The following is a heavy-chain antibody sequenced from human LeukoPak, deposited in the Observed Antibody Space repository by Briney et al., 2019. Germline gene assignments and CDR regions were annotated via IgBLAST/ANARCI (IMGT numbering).Heavy chain of an antibody. Sequence: SVKVSCKASGGTCSSYAISWVRQAPGQGLEWMGGIIPIFGTANYAQKFQGRVTITADESTSTAYMKLSSLRSEDTAVYYCARGDRYRAPFDLWGQGTLVIVS. CDR1: GGTCSSYA. D-gene: IGHD1-14*01. CDR3: ARGDRYRAPFDL. CDR2: IIPIFGTA. V-gene: IGHV1-69*13. J-gene: IGHJ5*02.